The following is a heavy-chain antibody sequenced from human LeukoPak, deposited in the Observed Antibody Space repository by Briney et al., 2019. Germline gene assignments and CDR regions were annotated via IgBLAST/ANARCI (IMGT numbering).Heavy chain of an antibody. D-gene: IGHD1-20*01. CDR3: ARVPGGNWNDESLKTRNWFDP. CDR1: GGTFSSYA. V-gene: IGHV1-69*05. J-gene: IGHJ5*02. Sequence: SVKVSSKASGGTFSSYAISWVRQAPGQGLEWMGGIIPIFGTANYAQKFQGRVTITTDESTSTAYMELSSLRSEDTAVYYCARVPGGNWNDESLKTRNWFDPWGQGTLVTVSS. CDR2: IIPIFGTA.